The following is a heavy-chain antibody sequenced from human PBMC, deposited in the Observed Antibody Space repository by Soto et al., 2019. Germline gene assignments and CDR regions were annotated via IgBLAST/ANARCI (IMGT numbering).Heavy chain of an antibody. V-gene: IGHV4-30-4*08. Sequence: QVQLQESGPGLVKPSQTLSLTCTVSGGSISSGDYYWSWIRQSPGKGLEWIGHIHYSGSTYYKPALKSRVTISVDTSKNQFSLNLTSVTAADTAVYYCARDKVVPYDAYCYGINVWGQGTTVTVSS. J-gene: IGHJ6*02. CDR3: ARDKVVPYDAYCYGINV. D-gene: IGHD3-3*01. CDR2: IHYSGST. CDR1: GGSISSGDYY.